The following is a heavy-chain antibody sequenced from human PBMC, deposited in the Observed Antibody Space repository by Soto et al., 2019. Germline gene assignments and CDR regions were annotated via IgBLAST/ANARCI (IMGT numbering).Heavy chain of an antibody. CDR1: GGSITSYY. CDR2: IYYSGST. V-gene: IGHV4-59*01. Sequence: QVQLQESGPGLVKPSETLSLTCTVSGGSITSYYWSWIRQPPGKGLEWIGYIYYSGSTNYNPSLMSRVTISVDTSKNQCSLELSSVTAADTAVYYCAIGGAAAARGWFDPWGQGTLVTVSS. J-gene: IGHJ5*02. D-gene: IGHD6-13*01. CDR3: AIGGAAAARGWFDP.